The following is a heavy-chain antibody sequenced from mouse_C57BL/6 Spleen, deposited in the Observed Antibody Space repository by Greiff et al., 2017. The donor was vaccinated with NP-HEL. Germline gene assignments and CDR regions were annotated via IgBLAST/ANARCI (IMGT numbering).Heavy chain of an antibody. V-gene: IGHV1-26*01. J-gene: IGHJ2*01. Sequence: EVMLVESGPELVKPGASVKISCKASGYTFTDYYMNWVKQSHGKSLEWIGDINPNNGGTSYNQKFKGKATLTVDKSSSTAYMELRSLTSEDSAVYYCARDDGYYYFDYWGQGTTLTVSS. CDR3: ARDDGYYYFDY. D-gene: IGHD2-3*01. CDR1: GYTFTDYY. CDR2: INPNNGGT.